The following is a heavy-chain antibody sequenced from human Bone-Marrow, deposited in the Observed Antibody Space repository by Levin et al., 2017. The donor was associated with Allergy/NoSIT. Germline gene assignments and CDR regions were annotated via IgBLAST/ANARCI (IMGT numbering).Heavy chain of an antibody. Sequence: GGSLRLSCAASGFTFSSYGMHWVRQAPGKGLEWVAVISYDGSNKYYADSVKGRFTISRDNSKNTLYLQMNSLRAEDTAVYYCAKTPDTAIDPYYGMDVWGQGTTVTVSS. D-gene: IGHD5-18*01. V-gene: IGHV3-30*18. J-gene: IGHJ6*02. CDR1: GFTFSSYG. CDR2: ISYDGSNK. CDR3: AKTPDTAIDPYYGMDV.